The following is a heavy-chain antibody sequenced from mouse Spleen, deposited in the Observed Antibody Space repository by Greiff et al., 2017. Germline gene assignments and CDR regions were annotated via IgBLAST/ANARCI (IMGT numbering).Heavy chain of an antibody. CDR2: ISSGGSYT. Sequence: EVKVVESGGGLVKPGGSLKLSCAASGFTFSSYAMSWVRQSPEKRLEWVAEISSGGSYTYYPDTVTGRFTISRDNAKNTLYLEMSSLRSEDTAMYYCAREGYGSSYGAMDYWGQGTSVTVSS. CDR3: AREGYGSSYGAMDY. D-gene: IGHD1-1*01. CDR1: GFTFSSYA. J-gene: IGHJ4*01. V-gene: IGHV5-9-4*01.